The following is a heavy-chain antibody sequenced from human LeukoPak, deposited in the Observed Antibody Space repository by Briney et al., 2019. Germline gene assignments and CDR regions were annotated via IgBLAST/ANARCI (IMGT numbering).Heavy chain of an antibody. CDR3: AKPPDGEYYFDY. CDR2: ISYDGSNK. J-gene: IGHJ4*02. Sequence: GRSLRLSCAASGFTFSSYGMHWVRQAPGKGLEWVAVISYDGSNKYYADSVKGRFTISRDNSKNMLYLQMNSLRAEDTAVYYCAKPPDGEYYFDYWGQGTLVTVSS. V-gene: IGHV3-30*18. CDR1: GFTFSSYG.